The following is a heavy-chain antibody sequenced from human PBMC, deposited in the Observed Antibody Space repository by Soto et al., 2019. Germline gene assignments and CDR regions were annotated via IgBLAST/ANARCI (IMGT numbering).Heavy chain of an antibody. J-gene: IGHJ4*02. CDR3: ATDYYGSGSYTFDY. D-gene: IGHD3-10*01. CDR1: GYTLTELS. V-gene: IGHV1-24*01. CDR2: FDPEDGET. Sequence: ASVKVSCKVSGYTLTELSMHWVRQAPGKGLEWMGGFDPEDGETIYAQKFQGRVTMTEDTSTDTAYMELSSLRSEDTAVYYCATDYYGSGSYTFDYWGQGTLVTVSS.